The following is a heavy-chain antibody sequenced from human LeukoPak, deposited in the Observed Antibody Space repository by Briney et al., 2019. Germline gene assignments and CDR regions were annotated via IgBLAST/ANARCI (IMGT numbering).Heavy chain of an antibody. CDR2: ISGSRGHT. CDR3: ARGPTYCSSTSCPQRY. CDR1: GFTFSDYP. D-gene: IGHD2-2*01. V-gene: IGHV3-23*01. Sequence: GGSLKLSCAGSGFTFSDYPMTWVRQAPGKGLEWVSAISGSRGHTYYADSVRGRFTISRDNSKNTLYLQMNSLRAEDTAVYYCARGPTYCSSTSCPQRYWGQGTLVTVSS. J-gene: IGHJ4*02.